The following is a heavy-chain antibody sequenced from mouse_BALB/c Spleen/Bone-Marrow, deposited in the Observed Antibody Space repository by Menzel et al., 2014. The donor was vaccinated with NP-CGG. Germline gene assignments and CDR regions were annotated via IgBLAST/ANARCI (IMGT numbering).Heavy chain of an antibody. CDR3: ARNGNFFAMVS. Sequence: VKLMESGPGLVAPSQTLSITCTISGLSLTRYGVHWVRQPPGKGLEWLVVIWSDGSTTYNSALKSRLSITKDNSKSQVFLKMNSLQTDDTAMYYCARNGNFFAMVSWGQGASVTISS. CDR1: GLSLTRYG. J-gene: IGHJ4*01. CDR2: IWSDGST. D-gene: IGHD2-1*01. V-gene: IGHV2-6-1*01.